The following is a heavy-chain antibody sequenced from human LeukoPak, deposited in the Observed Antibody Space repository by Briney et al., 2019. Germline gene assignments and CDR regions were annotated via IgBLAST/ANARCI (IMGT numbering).Heavy chain of an antibody. CDR2: IWYDGSYK. V-gene: IGHV3-33*01. Sequence: GGSLRLSCAASGFTFSTYGMHWVRQAPGEGLEWVAVIWYDGSYKYYADSVKGRFTISRDDSKNTLYLQMNSLTAEATAVYYCARGLFYGSGSPIDYWGQGSLVTVFS. CDR3: ARGLFYGSGSPIDY. D-gene: IGHD3-10*01. CDR1: GFTFSTYG. J-gene: IGHJ4*02.